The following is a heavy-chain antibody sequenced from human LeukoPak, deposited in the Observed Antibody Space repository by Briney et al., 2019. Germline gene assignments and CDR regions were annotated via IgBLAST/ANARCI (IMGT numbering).Heavy chain of an antibody. CDR1: GFTFSSYA. V-gene: IGHV3-23*01. CDR2: ISGSGGNT. D-gene: IGHD3-16*01. CDR3: AKLMITLDDAFDI. J-gene: IGHJ3*02. Sequence: GSLRLSCAASGFTFSSYAMTWVRQAPGKGLEWVSSISGSGGNTFYAGSVKGRFSISRDNSKNTLYLQMNGLRAEDTAIYYCAKLMITLDDAFDIWGPGTMVTVSS.